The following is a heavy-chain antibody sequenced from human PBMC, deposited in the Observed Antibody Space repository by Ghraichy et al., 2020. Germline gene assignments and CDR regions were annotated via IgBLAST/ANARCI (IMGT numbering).Heavy chain of an antibody. CDR3: ARSFFYYKHYYYYGMDV. Sequence: ASVKVSCKASGYTFTSYAMHWVRQAPGQRLAWMGWINAGNGNTKYSQKFQGRVTITRDTSASTAYMELSSLRSEDTAVYYCARSFFYYKHYYYYGMDVWGQGTTVTVSS. J-gene: IGHJ6*02. CDR1: GYTFTSYA. V-gene: IGHV1-3*01. CDR2: INAGNGNT. D-gene: IGHD3-22*01.